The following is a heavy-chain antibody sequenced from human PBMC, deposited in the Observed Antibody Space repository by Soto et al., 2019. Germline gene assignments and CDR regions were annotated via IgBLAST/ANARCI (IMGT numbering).Heavy chain of an antibody. V-gene: IGHV4-31*03. CDR2: VHYSGSI. CDR3: VRGTDLYKCGF. Sequence: QVQLQESGPGLVKPSGTLSLTCTVSGVSINNGNDYWTWIRQHPGKGLGWIGHVHYSGSIHYNPSRQSRVTMSVDTSKTQVSLELSSATVADTAVYYCVRGTDLYKCGFWGQGTLVTVSS. CDR1: GVSINNGNDY. J-gene: IGHJ4*02. D-gene: IGHD6-25*01.